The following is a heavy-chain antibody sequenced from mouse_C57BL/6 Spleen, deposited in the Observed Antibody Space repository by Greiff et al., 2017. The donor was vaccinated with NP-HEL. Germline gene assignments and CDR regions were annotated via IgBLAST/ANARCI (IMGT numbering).Heavy chain of an antibody. Sequence: EVQLQQSGPELVKPGASVKISCKASGYTFTDYYMNWVKQSHGKSLEWIGDINPNNGGTSYNQKFKGKATLTVDKSSSTAYMELRSLTSEDSAVYYCARDHYGTYFDYWGQGTTLTVSS. CDR1: GYTFTDYY. CDR2: INPNNGGT. D-gene: IGHD1-1*01. CDR3: ARDHYGTYFDY. J-gene: IGHJ2*01. V-gene: IGHV1-26*01.